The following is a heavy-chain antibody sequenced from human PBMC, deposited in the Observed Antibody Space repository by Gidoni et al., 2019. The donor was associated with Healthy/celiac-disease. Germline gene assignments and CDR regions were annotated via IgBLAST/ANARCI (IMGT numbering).Heavy chain of an antibody. CDR3: ARDSWWGIAVAGTGPNKPHYYYGMDA. Sequence: QVQLVQSGAAVKKPGSSVTVSCKASGGTFSSYAISWVRQAPGQGLEWMGGIIPIFGTANYAQKFQGRVTITADKSTSTAYMELSSLRSEDTAVYYCARDSWWGIAVAGTGPNKPHYYYGMDAWGQGTTVTVSS. CDR2: IIPIFGTA. J-gene: IGHJ6*02. CDR1: GGTFSSYA. V-gene: IGHV1-69*06. D-gene: IGHD6-19*01.